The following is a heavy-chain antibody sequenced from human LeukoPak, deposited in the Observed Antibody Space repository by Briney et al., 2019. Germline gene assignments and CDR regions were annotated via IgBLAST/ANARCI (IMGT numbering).Heavy chain of an antibody. V-gene: IGHV4-34*01. J-gene: IGHJ6*02. D-gene: IGHD3-22*01. CDR3: ARAGLLHYYYYGMDV. CDR2: INHSGST. CDR1: GGSISSYY. Sequence: TSETLSLTCTVSGGSISSYYWSWIRQPPGKGLEWIGEINHSGSTNYNPSLKSRVTISVDTSKNQFSLKLSSVTAADTAVYYCARAGLLHYYYYGMDVWGQGTTVTVSS.